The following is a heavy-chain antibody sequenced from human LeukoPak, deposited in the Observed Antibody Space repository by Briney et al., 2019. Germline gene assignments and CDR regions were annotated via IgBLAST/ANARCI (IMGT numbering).Heavy chain of an antibody. Sequence: KTSETLPLTCAVYGGSFSGYYWSWIRQPPGKGLEWIGEINHSGSTNYNPSLKSRVTISVDTSKSQFSLKLSSVTAADTAVYYCARDSFIRYGSYYYYYGMDVWGQGTTVTVSS. CDR1: GGSFSGYY. CDR3: ARDSFIRYGSYYYYYGMDV. CDR2: INHSGST. D-gene: IGHD3-10*01. J-gene: IGHJ6*02. V-gene: IGHV4-34*01.